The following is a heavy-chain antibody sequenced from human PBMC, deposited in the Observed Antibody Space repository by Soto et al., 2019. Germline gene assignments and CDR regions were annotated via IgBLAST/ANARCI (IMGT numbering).Heavy chain of an antibody. Sequence: PGESLKISCKGSGYSFTGYWISWVRQMPGKGLEWMGRIDPSDSYTNYSPSFQGHVTISADKSISTAYLQWSSLKASDTAMYYCARQSGYYYDSSGYSGYYGMDVWGQGTTVTVSS. CDR1: GYSFTGYW. CDR3: ARQSGYYYDSSGYSGYYGMDV. D-gene: IGHD3-22*01. J-gene: IGHJ6*02. V-gene: IGHV5-10-1*01. CDR2: IDPSDSYT.